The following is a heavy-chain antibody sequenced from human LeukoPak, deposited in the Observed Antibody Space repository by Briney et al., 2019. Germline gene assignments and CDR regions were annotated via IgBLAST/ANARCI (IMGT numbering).Heavy chain of an antibody. D-gene: IGHD3-10*01. CDR1: GYFISSGYY. CDR3: ARGPELLWFGTLTRDRYYFDY. CDR2: IYYSGST. Sequence: SETLSLTCTVSGYFISSGYYWSWIRQPPGKGLEWIGYIYYSGSTNYNPSLKSRVTISVDTSKNQFSLKLSSVTAADTAVYYCARGPELLWFGTLTRDRYYFDYWGQGTLVTVSS. V-gene: IGHV4-61*01. J-gene: IGHJ4*02.